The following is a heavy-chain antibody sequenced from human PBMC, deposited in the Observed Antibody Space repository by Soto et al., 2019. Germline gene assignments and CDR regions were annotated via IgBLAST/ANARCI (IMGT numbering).Heavy chain of an antibody. V-gene: IGHV1-18*01. CDR2: ISAYNGNT. Sequence: ASVKVSCKASGYTFTSYCISWVRQAPGQGLEWMGWISAYNGNTNYAQKLQGRVTMTTDTSTSTAYMELRSLRSDDTAVYYCARDENGGSGSYYYYYYGMDVWGQGTTVTVSS. CDR3: ARDENGGSGSYYYYYYGMDV. CDR1: GYTFTSYC. J-gene: IGHJ6*02. D-gene: IGHD3-10*01.